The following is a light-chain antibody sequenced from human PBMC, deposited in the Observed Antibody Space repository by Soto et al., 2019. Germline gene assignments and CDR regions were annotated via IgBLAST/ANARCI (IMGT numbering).Light chain of an antibody. Sequence: QSVLTQPPSASGSPGQSVTISCTGTRSDVGGYNYVSWYQQYPGKAPKLMIYEVSKRPSGVPDRFSGSKSGNTASLTVSGLQAEDEADYYCCSYAGRNREVFGTGTKVTVL. J-gene: IGLJ1*01. V-gene: IGLV2-8*01. CDR2: EVS. CDR3: CSYAGRNREV. CDR1: RSDVGGYNY.